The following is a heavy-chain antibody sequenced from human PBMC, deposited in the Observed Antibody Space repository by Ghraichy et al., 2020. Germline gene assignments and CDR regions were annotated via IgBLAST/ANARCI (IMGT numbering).Heavy chain of an antibody. D-gene: IGHD4-23*01. Sequence: ASVKVSCKASGYTFSSYEIHWVRQATGPGQGLEGMGWMHANGNTAYAHKFQGRVTMTRSTSTSTAYVELSSLRSEDTAVYYCARGYSGMTTFDIWGQGTMVTVTS. V-gene: IGHV1-8*01. CDR2: MHANGNT. CDR1: GYTFSSYE. CDR3: ARGYSGMTTFDI. J-gene: IGHJ3*02.